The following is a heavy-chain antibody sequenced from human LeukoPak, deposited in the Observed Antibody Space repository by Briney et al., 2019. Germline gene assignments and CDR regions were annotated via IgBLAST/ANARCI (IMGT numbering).Heavy chain of an antibody. CDR1: GFTLNRYW. V-gene: IGHV3-7*05. J-gene: IGHJ4*02. Sequence: GGSLRLSCAASGFTLNRYWMSWVRQAPGKGLEWVANIKQDGSEKYYVDSVRGRFIISRDNAKNSLYLQMNSLRAEDTAVYYCARDGSENSPWYSKDIWGQGARVTVSS. CDR2: IKQDGSEK. D-gene: IGHD6-13*01. CDR3: ARDGSENSPWYSKDI.